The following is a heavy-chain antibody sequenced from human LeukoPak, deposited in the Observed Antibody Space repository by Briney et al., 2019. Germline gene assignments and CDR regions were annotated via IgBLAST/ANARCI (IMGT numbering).Heavy chain of an antibody. CDR1: GFTVSSNY. CDR2: TYSGGST. CDR3: ARAAVAVDWFDP. J-gene: IGHJ5*02. V-gene: IGHV3-66*02. D-gene: IGHD6-19*01. Sequence: GGSLRLSCAASGFTVSSNYMSWVRQAPGKGLEWVSVTYSGGSTYYADSVKGRFTISKDNSKNTLYLQMNSLRAEDTAVYYCARAAVAVDWFDPWGQGTLVTVSS.